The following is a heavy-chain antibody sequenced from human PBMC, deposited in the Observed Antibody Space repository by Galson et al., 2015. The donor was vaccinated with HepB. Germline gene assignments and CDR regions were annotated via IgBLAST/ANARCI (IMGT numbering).Heavy chain of an antibody. Sequence: SLRLSCAASGFTFSRKTMIWVRQAPGKGLEWLSSINPGRSNIYYADSVKGRFTASRDNAKNTLYLQMTSLRAEDTAVHYCATSPDEGEPHFDSWGQGTLVTVAS. CDR3: ATSPDEGEPHFDS. CDR2: INPGRSNI. D-gene: IGHD5-24*01. J-gene: IGHJ4*02. V-gene: IGHV3-21*01. CDR1: GFTFSRKT.